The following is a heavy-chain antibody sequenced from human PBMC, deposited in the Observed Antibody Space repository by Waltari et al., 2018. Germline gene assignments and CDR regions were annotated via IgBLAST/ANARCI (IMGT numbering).Heavy chain of an antibody. CDR2: IHPSGST. CDR3: ARGLDNAKIGY. Sequence: QVQLQQWGAGLLKSSETLSLTCAVYGGSFSGYYGSWIRQTPGKELEWIGEIHPSGSTDYKSSLQSRVTILLDMSKTQLSLKLTSVTAADTAVYYCARGLDNAKIGYWGQGTLVTVSS. D-gene: IGHD1-20*01. J-gene: IGHJ4*02. CDR1: GGSFSGYY. V-gene: IGHV4-34*01.